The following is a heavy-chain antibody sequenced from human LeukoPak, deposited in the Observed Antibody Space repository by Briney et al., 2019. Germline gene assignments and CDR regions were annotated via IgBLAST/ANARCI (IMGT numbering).Heavy chain of an antibody. Sequence: GGSLRLSCAASGFTVSSNYMSWVRQAPGKGLEWVSVIYSGGSTYYADSVKGRFTISRDNSKNTLYLQMNSLRAEDTAVYYCVRETYYYGMDVWGQGTTVTVSS. CDR1: GFTVSSNY. J-gene: IGHJ6*02. CDR3: VRETYYYGMDV. CDR2: IYSGGST. V-gene: IGHV3-53*01.